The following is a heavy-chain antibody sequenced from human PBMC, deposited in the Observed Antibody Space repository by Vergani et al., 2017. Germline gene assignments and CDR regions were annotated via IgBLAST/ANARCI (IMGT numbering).Heavy chain of an antibody. CDR2: LNTNTGNP. CDR1: GYTFTSYA. V-gene: IGHV7-4-1*02. D-gene: IGHD3-9*01. J-gene: IGHJ4*02. Sequence: QVQLVQSGSELKKPGASVKVSCKASGYTFTSYAMNWVRQAPGQGLEWMGWLNTNTGNPTYAQGFTGRFVFSLDTSVSTAYLQISSLKAEDTAVYYCARDPKYDAFYDILTGIGGYRDYGGQGTLVSVSS. CDR3: ARDPKYDAFYDILTGIGGYRDY.